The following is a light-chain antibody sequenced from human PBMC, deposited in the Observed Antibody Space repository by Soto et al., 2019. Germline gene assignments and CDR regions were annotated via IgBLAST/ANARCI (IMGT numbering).Light chain of an antibody. J-gene: IGKJ1*01. Sequence: EIVLTQSPGTLSLSPGERATLSCRASQSVSSSYLAWYQQKPGQAPRLLIYGTSSRATGIPDRFSGSGSGTDFTLTIDRLEPEDSAVYYCQQYGTSPRTFGQGTKVEIK. V-gene: IGKV3-20*01. CDR3: QQYGTSPRT. CDR2: GTS. CDR1: QSVSSSY.